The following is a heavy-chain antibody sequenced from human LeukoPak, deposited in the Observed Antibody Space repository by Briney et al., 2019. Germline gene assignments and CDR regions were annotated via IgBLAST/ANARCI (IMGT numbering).Heavy chain of an antibody. CDR2: IKQDGSEK. J-gene: IGHJ4*02. D-gene: IGHD2-21*02. CDR1: GFTFSSYW. CDR3: ERDLVTPHFDY. V-gene: IGHV3-7*04. Sequence: GGSLRLSCAASGFTFSSYWMSWVRQAPGKGLEWVANIKQDGSEKYYVDSMKGRFTISRDNAKNSLYLQMNSLRAEDTAVYYCERDLVTPHFDYWGQGTLVTASS.